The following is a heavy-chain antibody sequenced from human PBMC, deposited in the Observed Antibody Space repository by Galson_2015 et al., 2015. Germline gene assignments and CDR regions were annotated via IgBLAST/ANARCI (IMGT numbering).Heavy chain of an antibody. Sequence: QSGAEVKKPGESLKISCKGSGYTFTNYWIGWVRQMSGKGLEWMGIVYPHDSDTRYSPSFQGQVTISADKSINTAYQQWSCLKASDRAMYFCARGYDSSGHLDYWGQGTLVTVSS. V-gene: IGHV5-51*01. CDR3: ARGYDSSGHLDY. CDR2: VYPHDSDT. CDR1: GYTFTNYW. J-gene: IGHJ4*02. D-gene: IGHD3-22*01.